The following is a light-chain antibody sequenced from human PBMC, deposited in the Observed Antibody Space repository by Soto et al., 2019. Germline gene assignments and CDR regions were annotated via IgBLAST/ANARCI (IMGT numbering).Light chain of an antibody. CDR2: DAS. J-gene: IGKJ4*01. CDR3: QQRGSWPLS. Sequence: EIVLTQSPATLSLSPGERATLSCRASQSVSSYLAWYQQKPGQAPRLLIYDASNRATGFPARFSGSGSGTDFTLTISSLEPEDLAVYYCQQRGSWPLSFGGGTKVDIK. V-gene: IGKV3-11*01. CDR1: QSVSSY.